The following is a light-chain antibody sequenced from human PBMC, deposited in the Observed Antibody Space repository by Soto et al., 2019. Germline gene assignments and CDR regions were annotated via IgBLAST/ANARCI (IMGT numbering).Light chain of an antibody. CDR3: CSYAGSYTLYV. CDR1: SSDVGGYNY. CDR2: DVS. J-gene: IGLJ1*01. Sequence: SVLTQPRSVSGSPGQSVTISCTGTSSDVGGYNYVSWCQQHPGKAPKLMIYDVSKRPSGVPDRFSGSKSGNTASLTISGLQAEDEADYYCCSYAGSYTLYVFGTGTKVTVL. V-gene: IGLV2-11*01.